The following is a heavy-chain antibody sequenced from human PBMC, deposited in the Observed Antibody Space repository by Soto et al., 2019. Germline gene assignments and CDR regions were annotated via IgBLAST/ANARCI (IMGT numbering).Heavy chain of an antibody. J-gene: IGHJ6*02. Sequence: DVQLLESGGNLVQPGGSLTLSCSASGFTLSSYAMSWVRQAPGKGLEWVSSISAGGDMTYNSDSVKGRFTISRDNANKAVNLQMHNLRIEDTALYYCARGNRGGAGSPASYYYSGWDVFGQGATVTVS. CDR2: ISAGGDMT. CDR3: ARGNRGGAGSPASYYYSGWDV. CDR1: GFTLSSYA. V-gene: IGHV3-23*01. D-gene: IGHD2-21*01.